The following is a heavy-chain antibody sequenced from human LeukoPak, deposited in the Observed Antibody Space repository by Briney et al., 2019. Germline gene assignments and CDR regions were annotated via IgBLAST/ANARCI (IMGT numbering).Heavy chain of an antibody. J-gene: IGHJ4*02. V-gene: IGHV3-21*01. CDR3: ARVSFADGGYFDY. D-gene: IGHD2-15*01. CDR2: ISRSTNYT. CDR1: GFSFRSYA. Sequence: GGSLRLSCAASGFSFRSYAMSWVRQAPGKGLEWVSSISRSTNYTYYADSLKGRFTISRDNTKNSLYLQMNSLRAEDTAVYYCARVSFADGGYFDYWGQGSLVTVSS.